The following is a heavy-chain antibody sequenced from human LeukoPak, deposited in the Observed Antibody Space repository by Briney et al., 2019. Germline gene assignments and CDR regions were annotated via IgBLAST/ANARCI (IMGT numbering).Heavy chain of an antibody. V-gene: IGHV4-38-2*02. CDR1: RYSISSGYY. J-gene: IGHJ4*02. Sequence: SETLSLTCAVSRYSISSGYYWGWIRQPPGKGLEWIGSIYHSGSTYYNPSLKSRVIIPVDTSKNQFSLKLNSVTAADTAIYYCARDYCISTSCYATIDFWGQGTLVTVSS. D-gene: IGHD2-2*01. CDR2: IYHSGST. CDR3: ARDYCISTSCYATIDF.